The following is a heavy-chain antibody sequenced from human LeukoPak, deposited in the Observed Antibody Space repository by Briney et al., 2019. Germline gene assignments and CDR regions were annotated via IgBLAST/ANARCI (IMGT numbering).Heavy chain of an antibody. V-gene: IGHV3-21*01. CDR3: ASWITHLFDY. Sequence: GGSLRLSCAASGFTFSSYSMNWVRQAPGKGLEWVSSISSSSSYIYYADSVKGRFTISRDNAKNSLYLQMNSLRAEDTAVYYCASWITHLFDYWGQGTLITVSS. CDR1: GFTFSSYS. D-gene: IGHD3-16*01. J-gene: IGHJ4*02. CDR2: ISSSSSYI.